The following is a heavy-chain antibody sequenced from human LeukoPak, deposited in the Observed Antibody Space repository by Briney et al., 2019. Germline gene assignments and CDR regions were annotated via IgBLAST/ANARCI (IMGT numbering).Heavy chain of an antibody. J-gene: IGHJ4*02. Sequence: PSETLSLTCTVSGGSISSYYWSWLRQPPGKGLEWIGYISNSGSTNYNPSLKSRVTISVDMSKNQFSLKLSSVTAADTAVYYCARSLYSSSWYYFDYWGQGTLVTVSS. CDR1: GGSISSYY. CDR3: ARSLYSSSWYYFDY. CDR2: ISNSGST. D-gene: IGHD6-13*01. V-gene: IGHV4-59*01.